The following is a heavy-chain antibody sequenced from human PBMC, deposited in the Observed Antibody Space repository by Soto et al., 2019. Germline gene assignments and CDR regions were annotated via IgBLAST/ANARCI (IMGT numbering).Heavy chain of an antibody. CDR2: IHYSGTT. CDR1: GTSISSYY. CDR3: ARRERYYGSPGWFDP. V-gene: IGHV4-59*01. J-gene: IGHJ5*02. D-gene: IGHD3-10*01. Sequence: PSETLSLTCTVSGTSISSYYWSWIRQPPGKGLEWIANIHYSGTTNYNPSLASRVTLSVDTSKNQFSLKMTSVTAADRAMYFCARRERYYGSPGWFDPWGPGTLVTVSS.